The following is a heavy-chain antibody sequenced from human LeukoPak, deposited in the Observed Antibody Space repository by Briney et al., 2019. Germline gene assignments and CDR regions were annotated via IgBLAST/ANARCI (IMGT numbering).Heavy chain of an antibody. CDR3: AGRGSYSSNDAFDI. V-gene: IGHV1-58*02. CDR1: GCTFTSSA. J-gene: IGHJ3*02. CDR2: IVVGSGNT. D-gene: IGHD1-26*01. Sequence: TSVNVSCKSSGCTFTSSAMQGLPQARGQRLEWIGWIVVGSGNTNYAKKFQERVTITRDMSKSTAYMELSSVSSADTAVYYCAGRGSYSSNDAFDIWGQGTMVTVSS.